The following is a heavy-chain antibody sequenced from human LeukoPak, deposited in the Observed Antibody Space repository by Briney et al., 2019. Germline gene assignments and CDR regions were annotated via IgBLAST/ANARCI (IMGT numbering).Heavy chain of an antibody. CDR3: ARVFSYPLRAPFDP. D-gene: IGHD3-3*01. CDR2: IYYSGST. J-gene: IGHJ5*02. Sequence: SETLSLTYTVSGGSISSSSYYWGWIRQPPGKGLEWIGSIYYSGSTYYNPSLKSRVTISVDTSKNQFSLKMSSVTAADTAVYYCARVFSYPLRAPFDPWGQGTLVTVSS. CDR1: GGSISSSSYY. V-gene: IGHV4-39*07.